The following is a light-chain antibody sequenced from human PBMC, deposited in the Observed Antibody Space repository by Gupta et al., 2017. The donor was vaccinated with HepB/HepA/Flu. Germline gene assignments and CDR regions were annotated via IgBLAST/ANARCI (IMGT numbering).Light chain of an antibody. CDR2: DNS. CDR3: GACYNRFVSAGVSAGRV. V-gene: IGLV1-51*01. Sequence: QSVLTQPPSVSAAPGQKVTISCSGSKSNIGDNFVYWYQQLPGTAPKLVIYDNSKRPSGIPDRSSGSKSGTTATLGNTALQTGDEAVDHGGACYNRFVSAGVSAGRVFGGGTQLTVL. J-gene: IGLJ3*02. CDR1: KSNIGDNF.